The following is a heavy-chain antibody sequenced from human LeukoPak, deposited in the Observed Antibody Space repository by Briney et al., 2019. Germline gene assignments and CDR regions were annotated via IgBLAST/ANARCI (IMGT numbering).Heavy chain of an antibody. V-gene: IGHV3-23*01. CDR1: RFTFSSYA. J-gene: IGHJ4*02. D-gene: IGHD2-8*01. CDR2: ISGSGSNT. Sequence: GGPLRLSCAASRFTFSSYAMSRHRQAPGKGVEGGSDISGSGSNTYYPDPVKGRFTIARDNSKHSMYLQMHSLTAEDPAVSYSAQERLPSVYWGEGTLVTVSS. CDR3: AQERLPSVY.